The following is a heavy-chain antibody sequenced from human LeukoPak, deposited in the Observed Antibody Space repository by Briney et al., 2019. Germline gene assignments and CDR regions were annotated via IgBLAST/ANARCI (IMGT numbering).Heavy chain of an antibody. CDR2: IYYSGST. Sequence: SETLSLTCTVSGGSISSYYWSWIRQPPGKGLEWIGYIYYSGSTNYNPSLKSRVTISVDTSKNQFSLKLSSVTAADTAVYYCARGGSDSNGYYLIYYWGQGTLLAVSS. J-gene: IGHJ4*02. CDR3: ARGGSDSNGYYLIYY. CDR1: GGSISSYY. V-gene: IGHV4-59*12. D-gene: IGHD3-22*01.